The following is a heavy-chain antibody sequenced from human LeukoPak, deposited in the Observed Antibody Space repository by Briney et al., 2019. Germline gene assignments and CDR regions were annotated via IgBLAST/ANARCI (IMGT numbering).Heavy chain of an antibody. V-gene: IGHV3-21*01. Sequence: GGSLRLSCAASGFTFSSYSMNWVRQAPGKGLEWVSSISSSSSYIYYADSVKGRFTISRDNAKNSLYLQMNSLRAEDTAVYYCARDASKTLSYYYGSRSYSPNQYWGQGTLVTVSS. D-gene: IGHD3-10*01. CDR3: ARDASKTLSYYYGSRSYSPNQY. CDR1: GFTFSSYS. J-gene: IGHJ4*02. CDR2: ISSSSSYI.